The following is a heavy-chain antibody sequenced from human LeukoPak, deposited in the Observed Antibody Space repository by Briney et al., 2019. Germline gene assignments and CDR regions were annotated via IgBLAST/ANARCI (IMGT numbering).Heavy chain of an antibody. CDR2: INHSGST. Sequence: PSETLSPTCTVSGGSVSSGSYYWSWIRQPPGKGLEWIGEINHSGSTNYNPSLKSRVTISVDTSKNQFSLKLSSVTAADTAVYYCARAGPTLLFLFVSRGYFDYWGQGTLVTVSS. CDR3: ARAGPTLLFLFVSRGYFDY. V-gene: IGHV4-39*07. CDR1: GGSVSSGSYY. D-gene: IGHD2-21*02. J-gene: IGHJ4*02.